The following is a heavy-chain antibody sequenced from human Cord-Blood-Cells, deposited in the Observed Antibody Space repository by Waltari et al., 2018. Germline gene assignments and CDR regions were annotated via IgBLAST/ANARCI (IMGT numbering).Heavy chain of an antibody. Sequence: QLQLQESGPGLVKPSETLSLTCTVSGGSIRSSSYYWGWIRQPPGKGLEWIGSIYYSGSTYYNPSLKSRVTISVDTSKNQFSLKLSSVTAADTAVYYCARPYDFWRAGNAFDIWGQGTMVTVSS. CDR2: IYYSGST. V-gene: IGHV4-39*01. D-gene: IGHD3-3*01. CDR3: ARPYDFWRAGNAFDI. CDR1: GGSIRSSSYY. J-gene: IGHJ3*02.